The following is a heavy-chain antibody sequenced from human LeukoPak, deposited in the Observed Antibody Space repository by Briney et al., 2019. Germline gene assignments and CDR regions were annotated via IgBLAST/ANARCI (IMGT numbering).Heavy chain of an antibody. CDR1: GFTFNNYA. D-gene: IGHD4-17*01. CDR2: ISGGGGTT. V-gene: IGHV3-23*01. J-gene: IGHJ2*01. Sequence: GGSLRLSCAGSGFTFNNYAMSWVRQAPGKGLEWVSAISGGGGTTYYADSVKGRFTISRDNSKNTLYLQMNSLRAEDTAVYYCAKSRYGDYVRYWYFDLWGRGTLVTVSS. CDR3: AKSRYGDYVRYWYFDL.